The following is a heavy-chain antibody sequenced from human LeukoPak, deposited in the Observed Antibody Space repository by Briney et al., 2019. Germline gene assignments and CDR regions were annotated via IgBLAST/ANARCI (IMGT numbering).Heavy chain of an antibody. CDR3: ARPLCGGDCYSGGAAFDI. CDR1: GGSISSSSYY. J-gene: IGHJ3*02. D-gene: IGHD2-21*02. V-gene: IGHV4-39*01. Sequence: PSETLSLTCTVSGGSISSSSYYWGWIRQPPGKGLEWIGSIYNSGSTYYNPSLKSRVTISVDTSKNQFSLKLSSVTAADTAVYYCARPLCGGDCYSGGAAFDIWGQGTMVTVSS. CDR2: IYNSGST.